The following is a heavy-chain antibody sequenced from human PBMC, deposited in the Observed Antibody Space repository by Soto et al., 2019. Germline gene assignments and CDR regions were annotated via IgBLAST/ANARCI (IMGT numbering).Heavy chain of an antibody. CDR2: INHSGST. CDR3: ARGSTTSPVGATLDTNWFDP. J-gene: IGHJ5*02. CDR1: GGSFSGYY. V-gene: IGHV4-34*01. D-gene: IGHD1-26*01. Sequence: SETLSLTCAVYGGSFSGYYWSWIRQPPGKGLEWIGEINHSGSTNYNPSLKSRVTISVEPSRNQFSLKLSSVTAAVTAVYYCARGSTTSPVGATLDTNWFDPWGQGTLVTVSS.